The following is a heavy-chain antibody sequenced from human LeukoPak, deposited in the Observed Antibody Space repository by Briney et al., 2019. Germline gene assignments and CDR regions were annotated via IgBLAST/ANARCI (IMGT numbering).Heavy chain of an antibody. CDR1: GYSLSSHL. Sequence: GESLKISFKGSGYSLSSHLIGRVRQMPGKGLEWMGIIYPGDSDTRYSPSFQGQVTITADKSISTAYLQWSSLKASDTAMYYCARQYSSSSPDMDVWGKGTTVTVSS. V-gene: IGHV5-51*01. D-gene: IGHD6-6*01. CDR3: ARQYSSSSPDMDV. J-gene: IGHJ6*03. CDR2: IYPGDSDT.